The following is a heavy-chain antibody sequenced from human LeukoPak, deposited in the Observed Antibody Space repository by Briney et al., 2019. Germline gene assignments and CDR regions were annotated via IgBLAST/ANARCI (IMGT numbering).Heavy chain of an antibody. CDR2: INPNSGGT. CDR1: GRTFSSYA. V-gene: IGHV1-2*02. J-gene: IGHJ4*02. CDR3: ARSWAMAQNLDS. Sequence: ASVKVSCKASGRTFSSYAISWVRQAPGQGLEGMGWINPNSGGTNYAQKFQGRVTMTRDTSISTAYMELSRLRSDDTAVYYCARSWAMAQNLDSWGQGTLVTVSS. D-gene: IGHD5-18*01.